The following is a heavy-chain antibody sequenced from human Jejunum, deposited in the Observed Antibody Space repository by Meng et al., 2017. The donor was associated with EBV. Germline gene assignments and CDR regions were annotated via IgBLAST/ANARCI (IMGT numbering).Heavy chain of an antibody. J-gene: IGHJ4*02. D-gene: IGHD2/OR15-2a*01. CDR3: ARDSQYLARGYFDY. CDR2: IDHTGTT. Sequence: QVQLQESGPGLVQPSGTLSLTCTVSGGSINNKNWWHWVRQAPGKGLEWIGEIDHTGTTHYNPSLKSRVTISLGTSMNQFSLELTSPTPADTAVYYCARDSQYLARGYFDYWGQGALVTASS. CDR1: GGSINNKNW. V-gene: IGHV4-4*02.